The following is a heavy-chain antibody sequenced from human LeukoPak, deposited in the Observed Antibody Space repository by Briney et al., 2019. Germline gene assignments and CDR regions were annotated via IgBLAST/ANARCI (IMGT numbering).Heavy chain of an antibody. V-gene: IGHV4-34*01. CDR2: INHSGSS. D-gene: IGHD4-11*01. J-gene: IGHJ4*02. CDR1: GCSFSGYY. CDR3: VTGRLEAKAFDY. Sequence: SETLSLTCAVYGCSFSGYYWSWIRQPPGKGLEWVGEINHSGSSNYNPSLKSRVTISIDTSKNQFSMKMHCLTAADTAVYYCVTGRLEAKAFDYWGQGTLVTVSS.